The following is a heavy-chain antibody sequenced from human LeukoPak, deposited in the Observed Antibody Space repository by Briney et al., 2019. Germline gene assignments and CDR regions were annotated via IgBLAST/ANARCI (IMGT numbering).Heavy chain of an antibody. CDR2: LYHSGST. CDR3: ARSKSSSWYFDY. J-gene: IGHJ4*02. CDR1: GYSISSGYY. D-gene: IGHD6-13*01. V-gene: IGHV4-38-2*01. Sequence: SETLSLTCAVSGYSISSGYYWGWIRQPPGKGLEWIGSLYHSGSTYYNPSLKGRVTISVDTSKNQFSLKLSSVPAADTAVYYCARSKSSSWYFDYWGQGTLVTVSS.